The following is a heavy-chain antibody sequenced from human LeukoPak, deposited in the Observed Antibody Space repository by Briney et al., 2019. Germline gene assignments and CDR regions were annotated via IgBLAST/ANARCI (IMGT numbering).Heavy chain of an antibody. CDR2: IRMIIYI. J-gene: IGHJ4*02. D-gene: IGHD2-15*01. CDR1: GFTFSSYS. Sequence: GRSLRLSCAASGFTFSSYSISCVRQAPRKGTEWVSSIRMIIYIYYAESVKGRFTSSRDNAKNSLYLQMNSLRAEDTAVYYCARDWCSGGSCYFPIDYWGQGTLVTVSS. CDR3: ARDWCSGGSCYFPIDY. V-gene: IGHV3-21*01.